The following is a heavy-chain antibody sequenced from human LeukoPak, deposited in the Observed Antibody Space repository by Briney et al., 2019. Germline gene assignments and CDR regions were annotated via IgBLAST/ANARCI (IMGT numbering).Heavy chain of an antibody. Sequence: PGGSLRLSCAASGFTVSSNYMSWVRQAPGKGLEWVSVVYSGGSTYYADSVKGRFTISRDSSKNTLYLQMNSLRAEDTAVYYCARLQSSGYYLKSGAFDIWGQGTMVTVSS. V-gene: IGHV3-53*01. CDR1: GFTVSSNY. J-gene: IGHJ3*02. CDR2: VYSGGST. D-gene: IGHD3-22*01. CDR3: ARLQSSGYYLKSGAFDI.